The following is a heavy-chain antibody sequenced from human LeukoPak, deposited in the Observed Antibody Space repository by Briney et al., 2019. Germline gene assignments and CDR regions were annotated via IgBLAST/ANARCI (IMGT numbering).Heavy chain of an antibody. V-gene: IGHV1-2*02. CDR3: ARDYGPLNPYYYYMDV. Sequence: VASVKVSCKASGYTFTDYYILWVRQAPGQGPEWMGWINPNSGGANYAQKLQGRVTMTTDTSTSTAYMELRSLRSDDTAVYYCARDYGPLNPYYYYMDVWGKGTTVTVSS. CDR2: INPNSGGA. J-gene: IGHJ6*03. D-gene: IGHD4-17*01. CDR1: GYTFTDYY.